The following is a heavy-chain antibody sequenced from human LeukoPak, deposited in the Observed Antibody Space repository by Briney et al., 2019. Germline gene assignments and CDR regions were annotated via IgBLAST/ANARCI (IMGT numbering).Heavy chain of an antibody. CDR3: ARAPLRSPKILDY. V-gene: IGHV3-49*04. J-gene: IGHJ4*02. CDR2: IRGKAYGGTT. CDR1: GFTFGDYS. D-gene: IGHD3-3*01. Sequence: GGSLRLSCTASGFTFGDYSMNWVRQAPGKGLEWVGFIRGKAYGGTTEYAASVKGRFTISRDNSKNTLYLQMNSLRAEDTAVYYCARAPLRSPKILDYWGQGTLVTVSS.